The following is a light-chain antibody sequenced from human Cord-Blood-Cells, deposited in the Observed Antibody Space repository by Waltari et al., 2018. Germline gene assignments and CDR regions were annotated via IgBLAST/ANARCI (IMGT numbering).Light chain of an antibody. CDR3: SSYTSSSTLV. J-gene: IGLJ3*02. CDR2: DVS. Sequence: QSALTQPASVSGAPGPSITISCTGTRTDGGGYQHVPWYQQHPGKAPKLMIYDVSKRPSGVSNRFSGSKSGNTASLTISGLQAEDEADYYCSSYTSSSTLVFGGGTKLTVL. V-gene: IGLV2-14*01. CDR1: RTDGGGYQH.